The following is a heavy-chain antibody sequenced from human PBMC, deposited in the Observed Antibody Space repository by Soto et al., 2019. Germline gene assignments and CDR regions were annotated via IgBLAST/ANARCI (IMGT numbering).Heavy chain of an antibody. V-gene: IGHV1-18*01. CDR1: GYTFTSYG. CDR3: ARGSGYSSGKANDAFDI. CDR2: ISAYNGNT. Sequence: ASVKVSCKASGYTFTSYGISWARQAPGQGLEWMGWISAYNGNTNYAQKLQGRVTMTTDTSTSTAYMELRSLRSDDTAVYYCARGSGYSSGKANDAFDIWGQGTMVTVSS. D-gene: IGHD6-19*01. J-gene: IGHJ3*02.